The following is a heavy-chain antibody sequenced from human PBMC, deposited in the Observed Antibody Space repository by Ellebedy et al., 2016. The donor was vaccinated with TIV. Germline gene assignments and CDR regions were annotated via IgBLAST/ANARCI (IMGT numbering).Heavy chain of an antibody. CDR1: GYTFTSYA. J-gene: IGHJ6*02. Sequence: AASVKVSCKASGYTFTSYAMHWVHQAPGQRLEWMGWINAGNGNTKYSQKFQGRVTITRDTSASTAYMELSSLRSEDPAVYYCARDLGPGYSSSWWLEMVYYYYGMDVWGQGTTVTVSS. D-gene: IGHD6-13*01. V-gene: IGHV1-3*01. CDR3: ARDLGPGYSSSWWLEMVYYYYGMDV. CDR2: INAGNGNT.